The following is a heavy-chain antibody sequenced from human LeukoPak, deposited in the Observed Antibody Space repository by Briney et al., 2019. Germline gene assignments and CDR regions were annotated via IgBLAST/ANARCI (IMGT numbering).Heavy chain of an antibody. J-gene: IGHJ6*02. CDR2: ISSSGSTI. CDR1: GFTFSDYY. CDR3: ASMQQLVRYYYYYGMDV. Sequence: GGSLRLSCAASGFTFSDYYMSWIRQAPGKGLEWVSYISSSGSTIYYADPVKGRFTISRDNAKNSLYLQMNSLRAEDTAVYYCASMQQLVRYYYYYGMDVWGQGTTVTVSS. D-gene: IGHD6-13*01. V-gene: IGHV3-11*01.